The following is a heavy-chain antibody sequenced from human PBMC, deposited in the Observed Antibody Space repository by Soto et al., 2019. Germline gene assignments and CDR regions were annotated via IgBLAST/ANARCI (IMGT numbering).Heavy chain of an antibody. Sequence: QVQLQESGPGLVKPSGTLSLTCVVSGDSISSSNWWSWVRQPPGKGLEWIGEIYHRGSTNYNPSLKSRVTISVDKSTNQFSLKLTSATAADTAMYYCARARDSSGYTDYWGQGTLVTVSS. CDR3: ARARDSSGYTDY. CDR2: IYHRGST. V-gene: IGHV4-4*02. CDR1: GDSISSSNW. J-gene: IGHJ4*02. D-gene: IGHD3-22*01.